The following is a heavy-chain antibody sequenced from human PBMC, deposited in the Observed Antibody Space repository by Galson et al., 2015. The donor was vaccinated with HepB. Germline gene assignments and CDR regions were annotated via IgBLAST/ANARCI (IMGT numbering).Heavy chain of an antibody. V-gene: IGHV1-18*01. CDR3: ARAAHQVKYSGNFPPDY. CDR1: GYTFISYG. J-gene: IGHJ4*02. D-gene: IGHD1-26*01. Sequence: SVKVSCKASGYTFISYGISWVRQAPGQGLEWMGWISAYDGKTNYAQKLQGRVTTTTDTSTSTAYMELRSLRSDDTAVYYCARAAHQVKYSGNFPPDYWGQGTLVTVSS. CDR2: ISAYDGKT.